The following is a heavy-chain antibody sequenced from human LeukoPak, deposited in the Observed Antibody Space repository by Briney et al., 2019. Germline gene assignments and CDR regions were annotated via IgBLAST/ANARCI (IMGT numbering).Heavy chain of an antibody. D-gene: IGHD2-21*02. V-gene: IGHV4-39*02. J-gene: IGHJ3*02. CDR2: IYYSRST. Sequence: PETLSLTCTVSGDSISSSRSYWGWIRQPPGKGLEGIGRIYYSRSTYYNTSLKSRVTISLDTSKHKCSLKLHSLTSSSMAVYVCAKETAISFGDAFVIWGQGTMVTVSS. CDR3: AKETAISFGDAFVI. CDR1: GDSISSSRSY.